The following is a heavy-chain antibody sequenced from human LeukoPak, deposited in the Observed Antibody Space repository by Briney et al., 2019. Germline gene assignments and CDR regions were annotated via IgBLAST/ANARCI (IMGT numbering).Heavy chain of an antibody. CDR2: IYSGGST. D-gene: IGHD2-15*01. CDR3: AREGGGSLATAFDI. Sequence: GGSLRLSCAASGSTVSSNYMSWVRQAPGEGLEWVSVIYSGGSTYYADSVKGRFTISRDNSKNTLYLQMNSLRAEDTAVYYCAREGGGSLATAFDIWGQGTMVTVSS. J-gene: IGHJ3*02. V-gene: IGHV3-53*01. CDR1: GSTVSSNY.